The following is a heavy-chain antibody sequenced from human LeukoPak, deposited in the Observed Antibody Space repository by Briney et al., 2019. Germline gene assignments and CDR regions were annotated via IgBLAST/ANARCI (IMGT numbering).Heavy chain of an antibody. CDR3: ARDKPKRYCSSTSCYPLDY. V-gene: IGHV1-18*04. J-gene: IGHJ4*02. CDR2: ISAYNGNT. CDR1: GYTFTSYG. D-gene: IGHD2-2*01. Sequence: ASVKVSCKASGYTFTSYGISWVRQAPGQGLEWMGWISAYNGNTNHAQKLQGRVTMTTDTSTSTAYMELRSLRSDDTAVYYCARDKPKRYCSSTSCYPLDYWGQGTLVTVSS.